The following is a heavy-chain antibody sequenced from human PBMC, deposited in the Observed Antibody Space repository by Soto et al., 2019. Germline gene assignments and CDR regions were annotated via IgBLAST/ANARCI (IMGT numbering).Heavy chain of an antibody. D-gene: IGHD6-6*01. CDR1: GFTFGSYR. CDR3: ARAEYTDDYYYYGMDV. Sequence: EMLLEESGGGLVQPGGSLRLSCAASGFTFGSYRMHWVRQAPERGLVWVSRINSDGIRTTYADSVKGRFTISRDNARNTLYLQMHTLRAEDTAVYYCARAEYTDDYYYYGMDVWGQGTTVTVSS. CDR2: INSDGIRT. J-gene: IGHJ6*02. V-gene: IGHV3-74*01.